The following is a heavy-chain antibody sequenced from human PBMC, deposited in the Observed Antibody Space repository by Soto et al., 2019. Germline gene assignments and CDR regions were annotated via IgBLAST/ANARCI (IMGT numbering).Heavy chain of an antibody. CDR1: GYTFTSYG. CDR3: ARDRARFWEWLLDFDY. D-gene: IGHD3-3*01. V-gene: IGHV1-18*01. CDR2: ISAYNGNT. Sequence: ASVKVSCKASGYTFTSYGISWVRQAPGQGLEWMGWISAYNGNTNYAQKLQGRVTMTTDTSTSTAYMELRSLRSDDTAVYYCARDRARFWEWLLDFDYWGQGPLVPVS. J-gene: IGHJ4*02.